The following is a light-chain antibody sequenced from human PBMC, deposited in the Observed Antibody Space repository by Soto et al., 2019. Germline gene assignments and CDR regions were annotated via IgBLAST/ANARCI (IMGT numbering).Light chain of an antibody. J-gene: IGKJ1*01. Sequence: EIVLTQSPATLSLSPGERAALSCRASQSVSSYLAWYQQKPGQAPMLLIYDASNRATGIPARFSGSGSGTDLTLTISSLEPEDFAVYYCQQRSNWPPWTFGQGTKVDIK. V-gene: IGKV3-11*01. CDR1: QSVSSY. CDR2: DAS. CDR3: QQRSNWPPWT.